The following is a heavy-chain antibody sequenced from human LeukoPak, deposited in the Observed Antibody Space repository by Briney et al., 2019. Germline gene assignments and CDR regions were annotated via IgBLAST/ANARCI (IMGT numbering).Heavy chain of an antibody. CDR1: GFTFSSYA. CDR3: ARESPPPYSSGWLLYDAFDI. CDR2: ISYDGSNK. J-gene: IGHJ3*02. V-gene: IGHV3-30-3*01. Sequence: GRSLRLSCAASGFTFSSYAMHWVRQAPGKGLEWVAVISYDGSNKYYADSVKGRFTISRDNSKNTLYLQMNSLRAEDTAVYYCARESPPPYSSGWLLYDAFDIWGQGTMVTVSS. D-gene: IGHD6-19*01.